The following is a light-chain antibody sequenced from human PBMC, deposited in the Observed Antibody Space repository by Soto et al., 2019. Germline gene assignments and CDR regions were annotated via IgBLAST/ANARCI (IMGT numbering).Light chain of an antibody. CDR2: GAS. CDR3: QQVYGHPPA. V-gene: IGKV1-9*01. Sequence: DIQLTKSPSFLSASVGARVTITCRASQGIRHYLAWYQQKPGKAPSLLMYGASTLQSGVPSRFSGSGSGTEFTLTISSLQPEDVATYFCQQVYGHPPAFGPGTRLEIK. CDR1: QGIRHY. J-gene: IGKJ5*01.